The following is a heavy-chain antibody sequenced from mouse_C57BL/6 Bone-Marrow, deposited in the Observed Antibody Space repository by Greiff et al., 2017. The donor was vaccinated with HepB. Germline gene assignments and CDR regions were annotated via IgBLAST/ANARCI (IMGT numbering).Heavy chain of an antibody. Sequence: EVKLVESGGGLVQPKGSLKLSCAASGFSFNTYAMNWVRQAPGKGLEWVARIRSKSNNYATYYADSVKDRFTISRDDSESMLYLQMNNLKTEDTAMYYCVRHGDSWYFDVWGTGTTVTVSS. V-gene: IGHV10-1*01. CDR1: GFSFNTYA. CDR3: VRHGDSWYFDV. CDR2: IRSKSNNYAT. J-gene: IGHJ1*03.